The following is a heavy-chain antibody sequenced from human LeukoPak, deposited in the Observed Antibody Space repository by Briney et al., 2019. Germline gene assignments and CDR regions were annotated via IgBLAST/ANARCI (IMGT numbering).Heavy chain of an antibody. CDR1: GLTLSNYW. D-gene: IGHD5-24*01. CDR3: ARAKQRWLQFGAFDI. J-gene: IGHJ3*02. Sequence: GGSLRLSCTASGLTLSNYWMIWVRQAPGKGLQWVAKIKQDGSEKYYVDSVKGRFTISRDNAENSLYLQMNSLRAEDTAVYYCARAKQRWLQFGAFDIWGQGTMVTVSS. V-gene: IGHV3-7*03. CDR2: IKQDGSEK.